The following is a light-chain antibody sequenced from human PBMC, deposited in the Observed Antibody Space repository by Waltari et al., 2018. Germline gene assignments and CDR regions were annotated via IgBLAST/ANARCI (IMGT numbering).Light chain of an antibody. CDR2: GCK. Sequence: QSALTQPASVSGSPGQSITISCTGTSSDVGSSNLVSWYQHHPGKAPKPLIYGCKKRPSGVSNRFSGSKSGNTASRTISGLQAEDEADYYCCSYAGASTVVFGGGTRVTVL. CDR3: CSYAGASTVV. V-gene: IGLV2-23*01. CDR1: SSDVGSSNL. J-gene: IGLJ2*01.